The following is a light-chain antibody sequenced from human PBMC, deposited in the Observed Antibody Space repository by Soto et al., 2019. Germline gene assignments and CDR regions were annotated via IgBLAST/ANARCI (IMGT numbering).Light chain of an antibody. J-gene: IGKJ2*01. CDR3: HQYDRFLYS. CDR2: EAS. Sequence: PMTQSPSTLSASVGDRVTITCRASRSISSWLDWYQEKPEKAPKLLIAEASILESGVPARFSGSGSVTDFTLNISSMQTDDSANYWCHQYDRFLYSFGQGTKVEIK. CDR1: RSISSW. V-gene: IGKV1-5*01.